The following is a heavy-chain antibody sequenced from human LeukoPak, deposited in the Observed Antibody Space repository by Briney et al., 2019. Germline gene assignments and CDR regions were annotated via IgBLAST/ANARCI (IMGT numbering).Heavy chain of an antibody. D-gene: IGHD5-12*01. Sequence: PGGSLRLSCAVSGFTFSSYEMNWVRQAPGKGLEWVSYISSGGSAIYYADSVRGRFTISRDNVRNSLYLQMNSLRIEDTAFYYCVSGYRNGVDYWGQGILVTVSS. CDR2: ISSGGSAI. J-gene: IGHJ4*02. CDR3: VSGYRNGVDY. CDR1: GFTFSSYE. V-gene: IGHV3-48*03.